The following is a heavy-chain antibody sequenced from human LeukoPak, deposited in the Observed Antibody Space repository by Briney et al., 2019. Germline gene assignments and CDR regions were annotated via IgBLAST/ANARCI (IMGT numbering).Heavy chain of an antibody. V-gene: IGHV1-2*02. Sequence: ASVKVSCKASAYTFIGYNMHWVRQDPGHGLEWMGWINPNSGGTNYAQSLQGRVTMARDTAISTAYVGLSRLRSDDTAIYYGGLVGEALDYWGQGTLVTVSS. CDR2: INPNSGGT. D-gene: IGHD6-6*01. CDR3: GLVGEALDY. J-gene: IGHJ4*02. CDR1: AYTFIGYN.